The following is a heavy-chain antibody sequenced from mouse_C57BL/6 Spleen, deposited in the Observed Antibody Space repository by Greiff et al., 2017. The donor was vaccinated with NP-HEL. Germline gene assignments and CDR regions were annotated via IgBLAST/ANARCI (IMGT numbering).Heavy chain of an antibody. D-gene: IGHD2-5*01. CDR2: IDPPDSET. V-gene: IGHV1-52*01. CDR3: ARGYSNYENAMDY. CDR1: GYTFTSYW. Sequence: QVQLQQPGAELVRPGSSVKLSCKASGYTFTSYWMHWVKQRPIQGLEWIGNIDPPDSETHYNQKFKDKATLTVDKSSSTAYMQLSSLTSEDSAVYYCARGYSNYENAMDYWGQGTSVTVSS. J-gene: IGHJ4*01.